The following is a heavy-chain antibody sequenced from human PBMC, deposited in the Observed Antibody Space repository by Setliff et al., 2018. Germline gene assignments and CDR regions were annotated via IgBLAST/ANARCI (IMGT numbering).Heavy chain of an antibody. D-gene: IGHD3-10*01. CDR2: IDRTGNR. V-gene: IGHV4-38-2*01. CDR3: ARRDEYLQFREFFDF. J-gene: IGHJ4*02. Sequence: SQTLSLTCAVSGVSISDGHFWGWIRQPPGKGLEWIGSIDRTGNRYYNSPLRSRVTLSIDMSRNEFSLELRSMTAADTAMYYCARRDEYLQFREFFDFWGQGILVAVSS. CDR1: GVSISDGHF.